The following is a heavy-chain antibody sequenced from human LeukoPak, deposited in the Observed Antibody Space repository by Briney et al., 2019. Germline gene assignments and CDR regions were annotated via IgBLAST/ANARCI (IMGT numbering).Heavy chain of an antibody. CDR1: GYTFTSYD. J-gene: IGHJ5*02. V-gene: IGHV1-8*01. CDR3: ARVSVPWAEFYGFTVTTTPGGFDP. D-gene: IGHD4-17*01. CDR2: KTPNRGNT. Sequence: ASAKVSCKASGYTFTSYDIKWVRQALGQGLEWMGWKTPNRGNTGYAQKFQGRVTMTRDTSISTAYMELSSLRSEDTAVYYCARVSVPWAEFYGFTVTTTPGGFDPWGQGTLVTVSS.